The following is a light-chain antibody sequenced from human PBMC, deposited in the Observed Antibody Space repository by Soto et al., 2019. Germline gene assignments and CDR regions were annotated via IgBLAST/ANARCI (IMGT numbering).Light chain of an antibody. CDR2: DAS. CDR3: HQRYNWPLT. CDR1: QSISIY. J-gene: IGKJ3*01. V-gene: IGKV3-11*01. Sequence: EIVLTQSPATLSLSPGERATLSCRASQSISIYLAWYQQKPGQAPRLLMYDASKRPTAIPARFSGGGSGTDFTLTISSLEPEDFAVYYCHQRYNWPLTFGPGTKVDI.